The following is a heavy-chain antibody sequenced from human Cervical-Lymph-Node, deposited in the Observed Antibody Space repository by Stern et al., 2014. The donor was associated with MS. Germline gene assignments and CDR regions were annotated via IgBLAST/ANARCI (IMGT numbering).Heavy chain of an antibody. V-gene: IGHV3-33*01. CDR3: ASAYSSSHYYFDY. CDR1: GFSFSRYA. Sequence: VQLVESGGGVVQPGRSLRLSCAASGFSFSRYAMHWVRPAPGKGLEWVALIWYGGSTPYYADSVTGRFTISRDNFKNTLYLQMNSLRAEYTAVYYCASAYSSSHYYFDYWGQGTLVTVSS. J-gene: IGHJ4*02. CDR2: IWYGGSTP. D-gene: IGHD6-13*01.